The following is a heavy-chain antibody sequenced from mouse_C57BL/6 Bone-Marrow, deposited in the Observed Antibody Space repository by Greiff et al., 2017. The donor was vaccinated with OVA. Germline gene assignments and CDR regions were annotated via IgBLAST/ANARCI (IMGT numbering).Heavy chain of an antibody. CDR3: ARDLYYRGYFDY. CDR2: ISYDGSN. D-gene: IGHD2-1*01. Sequence: EVKLQESGPGLVKPSQSLSLTCSVTGYSITSGYYWNWIRQFPGNKLEWMGYISYDGSNNYNPSLKNRISITRDTSKNQFFLKLNSVTTEDTATYYCARDLYYRGYFDYWGQGTTLTVSS. J-gene: IGHJ2*01. V-gene: IGHV3-6*01. CDR1: GYSITSGYY.